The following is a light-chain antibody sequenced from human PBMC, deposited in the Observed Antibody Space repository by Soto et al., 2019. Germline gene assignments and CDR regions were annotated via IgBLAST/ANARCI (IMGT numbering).Light chain of an antibody. CDR2: DAS. J-gene: IGKJ3*01. V-gene: IGKV3-15*01. Sequence: EIVLTQSPASLSVSPGERATLFCRASQRVSSNLAWYQQKPGQAPRVLIYDASTRATGCPARFSGSGSGTEFTLTISSLQSEDLAVYYCQQYDAWPPHFGPGTKVDIK. CDR3: QQYDAWPPH. CDR1: QRVSSN.